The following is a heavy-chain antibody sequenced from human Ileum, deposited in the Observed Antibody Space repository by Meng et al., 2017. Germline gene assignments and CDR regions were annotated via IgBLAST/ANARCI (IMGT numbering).Heavy chain of an antibody. CDR3: VRGPARETHDFDY. CDR2: IHHSGRT. D-gene: IGHD1-26*01. V-gene: IGHV4-34*01. Sequence: QWGVGLLNPSRPPSLTRAVFGGSLNDYYWSWVRQSPGKGLEWIGQIHHSGRTNYKSSLERRVTISVDTSKSQFSLKLTSVTAADTAMYYCVRGPARETHDFDYWGQGALVTVPS. CDR1: GGSLNDYY. J-gene: IGHJ4*02.